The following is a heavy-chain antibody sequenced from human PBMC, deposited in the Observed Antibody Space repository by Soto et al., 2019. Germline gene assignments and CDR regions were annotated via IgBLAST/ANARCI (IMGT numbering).Heavy chain of an antibody. Sequence: QVQLVQSGAEVKKPGASVKVSCKASGYTFSSHATHWVRQAPGQRLEWMGWINGGNGDTKYSQKFQDRVTITRDTSASTAYMELSSLRSEDTAVYYCARDRWQQVVSLDYWGQGTLVTVSS. CDR2: INGGNGDT. D-gene: IGHD6-13*01. CDR1: GYTFSSHA. J-gene: IGHJ4*02. V-gene: IGHV1-3*01. CDR3: ARDRWQQVVSLDY.